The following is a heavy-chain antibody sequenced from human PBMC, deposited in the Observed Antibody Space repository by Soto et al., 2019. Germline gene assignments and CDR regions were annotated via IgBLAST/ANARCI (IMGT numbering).Heavy chain of an antibody. CDR1: GFTFSSYA. CDR2: ISGSGGST. Sequence: AGGSLRLACAAYGFTFSSYAMSWVRQAPGKGLEWVPAISGSGGSTYYADSAKGRFTISRDNSKNTLYLQMNSLRAEDTAVYYCAKDPSMTTVTTFLDYWGQGTLVTVSS. D-gene: IGHD4-4*01. J-gene: IGHJ4*02. CDR3: AKDPSMTTVTTFLDY. V-gene: IGHV3-23*01.